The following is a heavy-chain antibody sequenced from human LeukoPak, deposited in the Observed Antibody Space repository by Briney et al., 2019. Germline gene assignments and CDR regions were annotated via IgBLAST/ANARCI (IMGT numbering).Heavy chain of an antibody. CDR1: GYTFTSYA. J-gene: IGHJ3*02. CDR2: INTNTGNP. Sequence: ASVKVSCRASGYTFTSYAMNWVRQAPGQGLEWMGWINTNTGNPTYAQGFTGRFVFSLDTSVSTAYLQISSLKAEDTAVYYCARDHVRLGSNFHPFDAFDIWGQGTLVTVSS. D-gene: IGHD2-2*01. V-gene: IGHV7-4-1*02. CDR3: ARDHVRLGSNFHPFDAFDI.